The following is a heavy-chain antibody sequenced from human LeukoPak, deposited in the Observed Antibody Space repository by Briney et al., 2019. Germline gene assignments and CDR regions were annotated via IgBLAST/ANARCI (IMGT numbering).Heavy chain of an antibody. CDR2: ISGSGGST. J-gene: IGHJ6*02. D-gene: IGHD6-6*01. CDR1: RFTFSSYA. Sequence: PGGSLRLSCAASRFTFSSYAMSWVRQAPGKGLEWVSAISGSGGSTYYADSVKGRFTISRDNSKNTLYLQMNSLRAEDTAVYYCAKDRFVRIAARLYYYYYGMDVWGQGTTVTVSS. CDR3: AKDRFVRIAARLYYYYYGMDV. V-gene: IGHV3-23*01.